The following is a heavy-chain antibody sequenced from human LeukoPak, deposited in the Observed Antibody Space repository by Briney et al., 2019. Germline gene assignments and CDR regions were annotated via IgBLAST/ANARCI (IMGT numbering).Heavy chain of an antibody. J-gene: IGHJ6*03. V-gene: IGHV3-23*01. CDR1: GFTFSTYG. CDR2: IRGSGSGT. CDR3: AGAATDYYFYMDV. Sequence: GGPLRLSCAASGFTFSTYGMSWVRQEPGQGLEWVSSIRGSGSGTYYADSVKGRFTISRDNSKDTLYLQMNSLRAEDTAVYFCAGAATDYYFYMDVWGKGTTVTISS. D-gene: IGHD1-26*01.